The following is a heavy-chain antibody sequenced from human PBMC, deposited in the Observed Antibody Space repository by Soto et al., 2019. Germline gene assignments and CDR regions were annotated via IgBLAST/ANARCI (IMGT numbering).Heavy chain of an antibody. CDR2: ISGSGGTT. CDR3: VRGASLNFDY. J-gene: IGHJ4*02. CDR1: GFTFSSYA. V-gene: IGHV3-23*01. D-gene: IGHD1-26*01. Sequence: AGGSLRLSCAASGFTFSSYAMSWFRQAPGKGLEWVSAISGSGGTTYYADSVKGRFTISRDNSKNTLYLQMNSLRAEDTAFYYCVRGASLNFDYWGQGTLVTVSS.